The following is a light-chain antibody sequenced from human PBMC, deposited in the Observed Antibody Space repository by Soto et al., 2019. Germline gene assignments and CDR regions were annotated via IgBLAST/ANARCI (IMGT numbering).Light chain of an antibody. J-gene: IGKJ4*01. CDR1: QGVSRY. V-gene: IGKV1-9*01. CDR2: AAA. Sequence: DIQLTQSPSFLSASVGDRVAITCRASQGVSRYVAWYQQKPGKPPELLIYAAATWQSRVPPRCSGGAGGTVCTLTSDSLQPEYFATYCCQQLNNYPFTFXGGTKVDIK. CDR3: QQLNNYPFT.